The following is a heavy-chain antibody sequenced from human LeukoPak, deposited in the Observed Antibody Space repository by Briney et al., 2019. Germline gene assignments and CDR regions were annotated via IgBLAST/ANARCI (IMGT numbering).Heavy chain of an antibody. CDR2: IYYSGST. CDR1: GGSISSYY. CDR3: ARFVRGTYYFDY. V-gene: IGHV4-59*08. J-gene: IGHJ4*02. Sequence: SGSLSLTCTVSGGSISSYYWSWIRQPPGKGLKWIGFIYYSGSTNYNPSLKSRVTISVDTSKNPFSLKLSSVTAADTAVYYCARFVRGTYYFDYWGQGTLVTV. D-gene: IGHD3-16*01.